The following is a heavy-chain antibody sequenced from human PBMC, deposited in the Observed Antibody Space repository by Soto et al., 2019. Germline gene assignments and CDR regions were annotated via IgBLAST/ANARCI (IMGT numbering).Heavy chain of an antibody. V-gene: IGHV4-4*02. CDR2: IYHSGSA. D-gene: IGHD2-15*01. CDR1: GDSINSTNW. CDR3: ARVGYCSGGSCYRFDP. Sequence: QVQLQESGPGLVKPSGTLSLTCAVSGDSINSTNWWSWVRQPPGKGLEWIGEIYHSGSANYNPSLKGWGTITIEQSKNQFSLKLSSVTAADTAVYYCARVGYCSGGSCYRFDPWGQGTLVTVSS. J-gene: IGHJ5*02.